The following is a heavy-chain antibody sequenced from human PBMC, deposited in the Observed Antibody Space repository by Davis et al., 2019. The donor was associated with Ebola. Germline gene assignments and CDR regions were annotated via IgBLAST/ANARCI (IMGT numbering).Heavy chain of an antibody. J-gene: IGHJ4*02. CDR3: ARHDYGDSHFDY. Sequence: GESLKISCAASGFIFSSYWMHWVRQAPGKGLVWVSRINSDGSSTSYADSVKGRFTISRDNAKNTLYLQMNSLRAEDTAVYYCARHDYGDSHFDYWGQGTLVTVSS. V-gene: IGHV3-74*01. D-gene: IGHD4-17*01. CDR1: GFIFSSYW. CDR2: INSDGSST.